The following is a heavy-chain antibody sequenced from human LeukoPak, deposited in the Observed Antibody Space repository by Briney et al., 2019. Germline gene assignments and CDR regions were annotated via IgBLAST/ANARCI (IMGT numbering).Heavy chain of an antibody. J-gene: IGHJ6*02. CDR3: ARVVSGYGLYFYYGMDV. Sequence: GGSLRLSCAASGFTFSSYAMHWVRQAPGKGLEWVALISNDGSTTYYADSVKGRFTISRDNSKNTLYVQMNSLRGEDTAVYYCARVVSGYGLYFYYGMDVWGQGTTVTVSS. D-gene: IGHD5-12*01. CDR1: GFTFSSYA. CDR2: ISNDGSTT. V-gene: IGHV3-30-3*01.